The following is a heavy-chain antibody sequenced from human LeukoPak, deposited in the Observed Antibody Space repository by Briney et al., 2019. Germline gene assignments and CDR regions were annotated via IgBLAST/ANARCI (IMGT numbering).Heavy chain of an antibody. CDR1: GYTFTGYY. D-gene: IGHD6-6*01. Sequence: ASVKVSCKASGYTFTGYYMHWVRHAPGQGLEWMGWINPNSGGTNYAQKFQGRVTMTRDTSISTAYMELSRLRSDDTAVYYCARAREYSSSSRRTFDYWGQGTLVIVSS. CDR3: ARAREYSSSSRRTFDY. J-gene: IGHJ4*02. CDR2: INPNSGGT. V-gene: IGHV1-2*02.